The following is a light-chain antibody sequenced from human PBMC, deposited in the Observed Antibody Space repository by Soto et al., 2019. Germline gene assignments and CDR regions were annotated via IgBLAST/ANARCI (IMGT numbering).Light chain of an antibody. J-gene: IGKJ1*01. CDR1: QSISTY. CDR2: AAS. CDR3: QQSYSALWT. V-gene: IGKV1-39*01. Sequence: DIQMTQSPSSLSTSVGDRVTITCRANQSISTYLNWYHQKPGKAPKLLIYAASSLQSGVPSRFSGSGSGTDFTLTISSLQPEDFATYYCQQSYSALWTFGQGTKVEIK.